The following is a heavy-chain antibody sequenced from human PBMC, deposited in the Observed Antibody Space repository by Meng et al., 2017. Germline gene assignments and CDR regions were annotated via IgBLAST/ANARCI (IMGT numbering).Heavy chain of an antibody. CDR3: ARHLSSANDAYNI. Sequence: GGSLRLSCAASGITLSDYYMDWVRQAPGKGLKWVGRTKNKAKSYTTEYAASVKGRFTISRDDSKKTVYLQMNSLSTEDTAVYYCARHLSSANDAYNIWGQGTMVTVSS. CDR1: GITLSDYY. J-gene: IGHJ3*02. CDR2: TKNKAKSYTT. V-gene: IGHV3-72*01. D-gene: IGHD3-16*02.